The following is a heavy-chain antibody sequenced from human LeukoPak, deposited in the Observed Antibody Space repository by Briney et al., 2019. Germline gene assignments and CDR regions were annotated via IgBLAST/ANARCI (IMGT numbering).Heavy chain of an antibody. CDR1: DGSISNSRLY. J-gene: IGHJ4*01. Sequence: SETLSLTCTVSDGSISNSRLYWGWIRQPPGKGPEWIGSIFSSGSTHYNPSLKSRVTISADTSKNQFSLNLRSVTAADTAVYYCARREGTVEMATVFDYWGHGILVTVSS. CDR3: ARREGTVEMATVFDY. D-gene: IGHD5-24*01. CDR2: IFSSGST. V-gene: IGHV4-39*01.